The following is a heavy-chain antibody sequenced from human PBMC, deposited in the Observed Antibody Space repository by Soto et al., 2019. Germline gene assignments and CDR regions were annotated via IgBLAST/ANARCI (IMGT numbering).Heavy chain of an antibody. J-gene: IGHJ4*02. CDR3: ARVQGRKMYYDFWSGYYIGFDY. D-gene: IGHD3-3*01. CDR1: GYTFTSYG. Sequence: GASVKVSCKASGYTFTSYGISWVRQAPGQGLEWMGWISAYNGNTNYAQKLQGRVTMTTDTSTSTAYMELRSLRSDDTAVYYCARVQGRKMYYDFWSGYYIGFDYWGQGTLVTVSS. CDR2: ISAYNGNT. V-gene: IGHV1-18*01.